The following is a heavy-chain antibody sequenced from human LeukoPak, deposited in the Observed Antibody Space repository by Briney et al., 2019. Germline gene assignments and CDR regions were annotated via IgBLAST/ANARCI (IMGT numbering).Heavy chain of an antibody. CDR2: IYYSGST. Sequence: SETLSLTCTVSGGSISSYYWSWIRQPPGKGLEWIGCIYYSGSTNYNPSLKSRVTISVDTSKNQFSLKLSSVTAADTAVYYCARDNSLDILTGFGWFDPWGQGTLVTVSS. CDR1: GGSISSYY. J-gene: IGHJ5*02. V-gene: IGHV4-59*01. D-gene: IGHD3-9*01. CDR3: ARDNSLDILTGFGWFDP.